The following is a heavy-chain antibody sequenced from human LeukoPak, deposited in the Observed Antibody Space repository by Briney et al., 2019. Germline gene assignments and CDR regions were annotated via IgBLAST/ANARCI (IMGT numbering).Heavy chain of an antibody. CDR1: GYTLTELS. CDR2: FDPEDGET. V-gene: IGHV1-24*01. J-gene: IGHJ4*02. Sequence: ASVKVSCKVSGYTLTELSMHWVRQAPGKGLEWMGGFDPEDGETIYAQKFQGRGTMTEDTSTDTAYMELSSLRSEDTAVYYCATDLYLLSSGWPFDYWGQGTLVTVSS. D-gene: IGHD6-19*01. CDR3: ATDLYLLSSGWPFDY.